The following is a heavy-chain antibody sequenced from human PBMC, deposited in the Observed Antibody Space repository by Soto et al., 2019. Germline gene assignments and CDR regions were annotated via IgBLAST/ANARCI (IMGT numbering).Heavy chain of an antibody. Sequence: ASVKVSCKASGYSFAGFYIHWMRQAPGQGLEWVGSINSNSGATTYAQKFQDSVAMTRDTSTSTVYLELSSLRSEDSAIYYCATSVNSAMAFDYWRHGTLVTVPQ. J-gene: IGHJ4*01. CDR2: INSNSGAT. CDR1: GYSFAGFY. D-gene: IGHD5-18*01. CDR3: ATSVNSAMAFDY. V-gene: IGHV1-2*04.